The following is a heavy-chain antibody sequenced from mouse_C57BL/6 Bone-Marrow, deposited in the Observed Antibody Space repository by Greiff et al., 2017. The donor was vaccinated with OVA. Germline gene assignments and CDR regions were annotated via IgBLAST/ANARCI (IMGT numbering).Heavy chain of an antibody. CDR3: ARDYSEDYYAMDY. CDR1: GYSITSCYY. D-gene: IGHD2-12*01. V-gene: IGHV3-6*01. J-gene: IGHJ4*01. CDR2: ISYDGCN. Sequence: EVKLVESGPGLVKPSQSLSLTCSVTGYSITSCYYWNWIRQSPGNKLEWMGYISYDGCNNYNPSLKNRISITRDKYKNQFFLKLNSVITEDTATYCCARDYSEDYYAMDYCGQRASVTVAT.